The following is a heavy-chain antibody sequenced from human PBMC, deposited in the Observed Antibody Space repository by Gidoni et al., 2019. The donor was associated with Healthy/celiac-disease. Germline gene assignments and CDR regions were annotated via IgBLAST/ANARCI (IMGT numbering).Heavy chain of an antibody. D-gene: IGHD3-22*01. CDR3: AKDYYDSSGYYYLDY. Sequence: QVQLVESGGGVVQPGRSMRLSCAASGFTFSSYGMHWVRQAPGKGLEWVAVISYDGSNKYYADSVKGRFTISRDNSKNTLYLQMNSLRAEDTAVYYCAKDYYDSSGYYYLDYWGQGTLVTVSS. V-gene: IGHV3-30*18. J-gene: IGHJ4*02. CDR2: ISYDGSNK. CDR1: GFTFSSYG.